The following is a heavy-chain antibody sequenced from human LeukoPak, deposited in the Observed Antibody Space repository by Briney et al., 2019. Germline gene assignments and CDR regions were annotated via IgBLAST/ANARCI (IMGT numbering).Heavy chain of an antibody. V-gene: IGHV4-39*01. Sequence: SETLSLTCTVSGGSISSSSYYWGWIRQPAGKGLEWIGSIYYSGSTYYNPSLESRVTISVDTFKHQFSLKLSSVTAADTAVYYCARSSGYSSSGGLNWFDTWGQGTLVTVSS. CDR2: IYYSGST. CDR1: GGSISSSSYY. J-gene: IGHJ5*02. CDR3: ARSSGYSSSGGLNWFDT. D-gene: IGHD6-13*01.